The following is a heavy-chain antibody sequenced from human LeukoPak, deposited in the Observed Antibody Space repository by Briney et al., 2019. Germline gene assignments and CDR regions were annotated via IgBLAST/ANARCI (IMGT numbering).Heavy chain of an antibody. J-gene: IGHJ6*02. CDR2: INPNSGGT. V-gene: IGHV1-2*02. CDR3: ARDLRAAVAGFILSNYGMDV. CDR1: GYTFTGYY. Sequence: ASVKVSCKASGYTFTGYYMHWVRQAPGQGLEWMGWINPNSGGTNYAQKFQGRVTMTRDTSISTAYMELSRLRPDDTAVYYCARDLRAAVAGFILSNYGMDVWGQGTTVTVSS. D-gene: IGHD6-19*01.